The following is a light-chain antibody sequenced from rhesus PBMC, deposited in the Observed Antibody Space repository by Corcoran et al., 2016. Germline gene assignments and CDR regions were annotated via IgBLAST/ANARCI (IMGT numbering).Light chain of an antibody. J-gene: IGKJ3*01. V-gene: IGKV1-74*01. Sequence: DIQMTQSPSSLSASVGDIVIITCRTSENVDNYLNWYQQKLGKAPKLLISKASTLQSGVPSRFSGSGSRTHYTFTIISLQSEDVATYYCQHYYDNPFTFGPGTKLDIK. CDR3: QHYYDNPFT. CDR1: ENVDNY. CDR2: KAS.